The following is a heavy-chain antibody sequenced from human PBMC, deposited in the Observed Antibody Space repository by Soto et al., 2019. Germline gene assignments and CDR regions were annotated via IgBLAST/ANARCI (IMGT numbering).Heavy chain of an antibody. CDR1: GDSIIRGNHY. Sequence: SETLSLTCTVSGDSIIRGNHYWIWIRQPPGKGLEWIGYIFYSGTAYYNPSLKSRLTISVDTSKNQFSLKLSSVTAADTAVYYCARTDYGTAYFDPWGQGSLVTVSS. D-gene: IGHD3-10*01. CDR2: IFYSGTA. V-gene: IGHV4-30-4*01. J-gene: IGHJ5*02. CDR3: ARTDYGTAYFDP.